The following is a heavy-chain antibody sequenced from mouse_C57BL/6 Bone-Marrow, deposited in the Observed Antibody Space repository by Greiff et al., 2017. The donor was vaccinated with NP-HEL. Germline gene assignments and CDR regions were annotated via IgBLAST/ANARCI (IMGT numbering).Heavy chain of an antibody. D-gene: IGHD2-5*01. CDR1: GYSFTGYY. Sequence: VQLQQSGPELVKPGASVKLSCKASGYSFTGYYMHWVKQSPGHILDWIGYIYPYNGVSSYNQKFKGKATLTVDKSSSTAYMELRSLTSEDSAVYYCDCYYSNYGGFAYWGQGTLVTVSA. CDR2: IYPYNGVS. J-gene: IGHJ3*01. CDR3: DCYYSNYGGFAY. V-gene: IGHV1-31*01.